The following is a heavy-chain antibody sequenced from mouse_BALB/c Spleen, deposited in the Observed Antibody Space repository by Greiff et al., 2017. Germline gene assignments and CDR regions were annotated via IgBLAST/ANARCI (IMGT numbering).Heavy chain of an antibody. V-gene: IGHV1-77*01. J-gene: IGHJ3*01. CDR1: GYTFTDYV. CDR3: ARHHYYGQGAY. CDR2: IYPGSGST. Sequence: QVQLQQSGPELVKPGASVKMSCKASGYTFTDYVISWVKQRTGQGLEWIGEIYPGSGSTYYNEKFKGKATLTADKSSNTAYMQLSSLTSEDSAVYFCARHHYYGQGAYWGQGTLVTVSA. D-gene: IGHD1-2*01.